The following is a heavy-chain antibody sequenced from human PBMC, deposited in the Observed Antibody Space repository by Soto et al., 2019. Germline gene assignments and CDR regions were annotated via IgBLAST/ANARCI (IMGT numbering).Heavy chain of an antibody. J-gene: IGHJ6*03. V-gene: IGHV6-1*01. Sequence: SQTLSLTCAISGDSVSNNSAAWNWIRQSPSRGLEWLGRTYYRSKWYNDYAVSVKSRITINPDTSKNQFSLQLNSVTPEDTAVYYCARLSQITMARVVTVMDYYYYMDVWGKGTTVTVSS. CDR1: GDSVSNNSAA. CDR3: ARLSQITMARVVTVMDYYYYMDV. CDR2: TYYRSKWYN. D-gene: IGHD3-10*01.